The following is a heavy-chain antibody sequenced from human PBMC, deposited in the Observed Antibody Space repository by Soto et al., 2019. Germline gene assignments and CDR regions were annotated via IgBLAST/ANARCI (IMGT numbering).Heavy chain of an antibody. CDR3: SRGGHITVVTASFDF. CDR1: GYTFTSYG. CDR2: IHRSGGDA. D-gene: IGHD2-21*02. Sequence: ASVKVSCKASGYTFTSYGLSWVRQAPGQGLEWMGWIHRSGGDAPYAQKFLGRVTMTRDTSTSTVFMELSSLRSEDTAIYYCSRGGHITVVTASFDFWGQGTLVTVSS. V-gene: IGHV1-18*01. J-gene: IGHJ4*02.